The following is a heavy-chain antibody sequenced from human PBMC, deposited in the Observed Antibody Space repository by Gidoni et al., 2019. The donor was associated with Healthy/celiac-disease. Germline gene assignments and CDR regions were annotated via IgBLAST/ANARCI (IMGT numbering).Heavy chain of an antibody. Sequence: QVQLQESGPGLVKPSQTLSLTCTVSGGSISSGSYYWSSLRQPAGKGLEWIGRIYTSGSTNYNPSLKSRVTISVDTSKNQFSLKLSSVTAADTAVYYCARARGYCSGGSCYRVAYYFDYWGQGTLVTVSS. CDR1: GGSISSGSYY. CDR2: IYTSGST. J-gene: IGHJ4*02. V-gene: IGHV4-61*02. CDR3: ARARGYCSGGSCYRVAYYFDY. D-gene: IGHD2-15*01.